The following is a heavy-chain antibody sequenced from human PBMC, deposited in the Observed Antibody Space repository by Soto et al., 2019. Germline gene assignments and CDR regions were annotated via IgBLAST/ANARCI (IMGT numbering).Heavy chain of an antibody. CDR3: AKTVGATKPEDH. CDR2: ISNSDDVG. D-gene: IGHD1-26*01. V-gene: IGHV3-23*01. CDR1: GFNFNNDV. J-gene: IGHJ4*02. Sequence: VQLLESGGGLVHPLGSLRLSCSGSGFNFNNDVINWVRQAPGKGLEWVASISNSDDVGFYADSVRGRFSVTRDRSTNTLHLQMEYVQVEDTGIYYCAKTVGATKPEDHLGQGTLVTVSS.